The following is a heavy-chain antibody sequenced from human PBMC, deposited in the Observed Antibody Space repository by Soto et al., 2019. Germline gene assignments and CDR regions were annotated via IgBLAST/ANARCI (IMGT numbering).Heavy chain of an antibody. CDR1: GFTFSSYG. Sequence: QVQLEESGGGVVQPGRSLRLSCAASGFTFSSYGMHWVRQAPGKGLEWVAVIWYDGSNKYYADSVKGRFTISRDNSKNTLYLQMNSLRAEDTAVYYCAREPGSSWYNYYGMDVWGQGTTVTVSS. CDR3: AREPGSSWYNYYGMDV. D-gene: IGHD6-13*01. J-gene: IGHJ6*02. CDR2: IWYDGSNK. V-gene: IGHV3-33*01.